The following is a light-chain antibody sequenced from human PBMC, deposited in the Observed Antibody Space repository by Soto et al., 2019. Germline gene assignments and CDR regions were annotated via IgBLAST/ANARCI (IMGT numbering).Light chain of an antibody. V-gene: IGLV1-40*01. CDR1: TSSIGAGFD. Sequence: QPVLTQPPSVSGAPGQRVTISCTGSTSSIGAGFDVHWYQQLPGTAPKLLIYGNNNRPSGVPDRFSGSKSGTSASLAITGLQADDEADYYCQSYDRSLNDWVFGGGTQLTVL. J-gene: IGLJ3*02. CDR3: QSYDRSLNDWV. CDR2: GNN.